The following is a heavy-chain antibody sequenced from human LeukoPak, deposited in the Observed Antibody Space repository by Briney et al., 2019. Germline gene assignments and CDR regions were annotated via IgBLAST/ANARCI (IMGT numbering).Heavy chain of an antibody. V-gene: IGHV4-39*07. D-gene: IGHD2-2*02. Sequence: PSETLSLTCTVSGGSISSSSYYWGWIRQPPGKGLEWIGSIYYSGSTYYNPSLKSRVTISVDTSKNQFSLKLSSVTAADTAVYYCARDREKGNQLLYRNSFDPWGQGTLVTVSS. CDR1: GGSISSSSYY. J-gene: IGHJ5*02. CDR2: IYYSGST. CDR3: ARDREKGNQLLYRNSFDP.